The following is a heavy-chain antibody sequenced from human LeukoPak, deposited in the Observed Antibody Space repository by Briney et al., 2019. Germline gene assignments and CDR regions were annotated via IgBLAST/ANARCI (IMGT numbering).Heavy chain of an antibody. Sequence: GRSLRLSCAASGFTFDDYAMHWVRQAPGKGLEWVSGISWNSGSIGYADSVKGRFTISRDNAKNSLYLQMNSLRAEDTALYYCAKDSARFGELATDAFDIWGQGTTVTVSS. CDR3: AKDSARFGELATDAFDI. CDR2: ISWNSGSI. J-gene: IGHJ3*02. CDR1: GFTFDDYA. D-gene: IGHD3-10*01. V-gene: IGHV3-9*01.